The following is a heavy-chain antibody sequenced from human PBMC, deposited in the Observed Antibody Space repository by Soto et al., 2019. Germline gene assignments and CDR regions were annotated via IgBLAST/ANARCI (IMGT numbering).Heavy chain of an antibody. CDR1: GGSFSGYY. Sequence: QVQLQQWGAGLLKPSETLSLTCAVYGGSFSGYYWSWIRQPPGKGLEWIGEINHSGSTNYNPSLKSRVTISVDTSKNQFSLKLSSVTAADTAVYYCARVRGRTVRGYYYYYMDVWGKGTTVTVSS. V-gene: IGHV4-34*01. J-gene: IGHJ6*03. CDR3: ARVRGRTVRGYYYYYMDV. CDR2: INHSGST. D-gene: IGHD3-10*01.